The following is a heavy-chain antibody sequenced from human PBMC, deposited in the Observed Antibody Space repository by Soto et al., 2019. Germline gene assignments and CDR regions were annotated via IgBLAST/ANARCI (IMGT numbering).Heavy chain of an antibody. V-gene: IGHV3-21*01. D-gene: IGHD2-2*01. J-gene: IGHJ4*02. CDR3: ARGASCSTTSCYVDY. CDR2: ISSSSSYI. Sequence: GGSLRLSCAASGFIFSSHDMNWVRQAPGKGLEWVSSISSSSSYIYYADSVKGRFTISRDNTKNSLSLQLNSLRAEDTAVYYCARGASCSTTSCYVDYWGQGTLVTVSS. CDR1: GFIFSSHD.